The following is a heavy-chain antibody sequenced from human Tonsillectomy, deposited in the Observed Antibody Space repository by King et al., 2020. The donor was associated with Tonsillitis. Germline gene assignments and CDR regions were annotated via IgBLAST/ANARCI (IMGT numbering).Heavy chain of an antibody. J-gene: IGHJ4*02. V-gene: IGHV1-46*03. Sequence: VQLVESGAEVKKPGASVKLSCKASGYTFINYYMHWVRQAPGQGLEWMGIINPNGGSTSYAQKFQGRVTMTRDTSTSTVYMELSSLRSEDTAVYYCARDPPVGANFDYGGQGTLLPVSS. CDR2: INPNGGST. CDR3: ARDPPVGANFDY. D-gene: IGHD1-26*01. CDR1: GYTFINYY.